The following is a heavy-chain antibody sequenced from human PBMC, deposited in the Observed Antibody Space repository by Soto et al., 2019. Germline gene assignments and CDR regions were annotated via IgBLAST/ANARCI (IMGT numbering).Heavy chain of an antibody. CDR2: ISGSGDTK. D-gene: IGHD2-8*01. CDR1: GFTFSSCS. CDR3: AKYCSSDVCFDY. J-gene: IGHJ4*02. V-gene: IGHV3-48*02. Sequence: PXGSLRLSCASSGFTFSSCSMNWVRQAPGKGLEWVSFISGSGDTKYYADSVKGRFTISRDNAKNSLYLQMSSLRDEDTAVYYCAKYCSSDVCFDYWGQGTLVTVSS.